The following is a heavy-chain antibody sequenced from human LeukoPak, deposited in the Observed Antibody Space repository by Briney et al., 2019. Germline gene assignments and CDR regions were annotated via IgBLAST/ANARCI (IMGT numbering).Heavy chain of an antibody. V-gene: IGHV3-23*01. J-gene: IGHJ4*02. Sequence: PGGSLRLSCAASGFTFSSHAMSWVRQAPGKGLEWVSAISGSGGSKYYADSVKGRFTISRDNSKNTLYVQMNSLRAEDTATYYCVKGTTYYDILTGYGYPYYFDYWGQGTLVTVSS. CDR2: ISGSGGSK. D-gene: IGHD3-9*01. CDR1: GFTFSSHA. CDR3: VKGTTYYDILTGYGYPYYFDY.